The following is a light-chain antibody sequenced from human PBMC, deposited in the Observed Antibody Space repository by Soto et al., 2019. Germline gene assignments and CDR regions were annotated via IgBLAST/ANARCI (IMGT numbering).Light chain of an antibody. CDR2: AAS. CDR1: QGISSY. V-gene: IGKV1-9*01. CDR3: QHLSSYPT. Sequence: DIQLTQSPSFLSASVGDRVTITCRASQGISSYLAWYQQEPGKAPKLLIYAASTLLSGVPSRFSGSGSGTEFTLTISSLQPEDFASYYCQHLSSYPTFGPGTKVDIK. J-gene: IGKJ3*01.